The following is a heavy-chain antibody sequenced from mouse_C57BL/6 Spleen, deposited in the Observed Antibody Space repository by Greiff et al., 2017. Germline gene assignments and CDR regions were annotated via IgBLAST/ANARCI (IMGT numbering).Heavy chain of an antibody. V-gene: IGHV1-72*01. CDR3: ARGSFIYDGYYFDY. J-gene: IGHJ2*01. Sequence: QVQLQQPGAELVKPGASVKLSCKASGYTFTSYWMHWVKQRPGRGLEWIGRIDPNSGGTKYNEKFKSKATLTVDKPSSTAYMQRSSLTSEDSAVYYCARGSFIYDGYYFDYWGQGTTLTVSS. D-gene: IGHD2-3*01. CDR1: GYTFTSYW. CDR2: IDPNSGGT.